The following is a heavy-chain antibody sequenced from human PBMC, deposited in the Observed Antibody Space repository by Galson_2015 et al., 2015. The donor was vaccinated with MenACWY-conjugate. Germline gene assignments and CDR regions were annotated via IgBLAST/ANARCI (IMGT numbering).Heavy chain of an antibody. CDR3: ARPTIAAAGIHGARGYFDY. J-gene: IGHJ4*02. CDR2: IDPSDSYT. Sequence: QSGAEVKKPGESLRISCTGSGYSFTSYWISWVRQMPGKGLEWMGRIDPSDSYTNYSPSFQGHVTISADKSISTAYLQWSSLKASDTAMYYCARPTIAAAGIHGARGYFDYWGQGTLVTVSS. CDR1: GYSFTSYW. V-gene: IGHV5-10-1*01. D-gene: IGHD6-13*01.